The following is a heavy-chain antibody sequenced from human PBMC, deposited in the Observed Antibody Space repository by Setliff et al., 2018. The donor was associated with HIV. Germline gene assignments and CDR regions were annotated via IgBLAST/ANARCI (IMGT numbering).Heavy chain of an antibody. V-gene: IGHV4-39*01. CDR3: ARLFSDIPGDY. Sequence: PSETLSLTCPVSGDTISNNNYHWGWIRQPPGEGLEWIGSIYYLGNTYNNPTLKSQLTITVDTSRNLFSLHRSSVTAADTAVYYCARLFSDIPGDYWGQGTLVTVSS. CDR1: GDTISNNNYH. CDR2: IYYLGNT. J-gene: IGHJ4*02.